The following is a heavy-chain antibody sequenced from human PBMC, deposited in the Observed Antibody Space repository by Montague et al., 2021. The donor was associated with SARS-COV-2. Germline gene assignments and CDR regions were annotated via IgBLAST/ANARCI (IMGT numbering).Heavy chain of an antibody. CDR2: IYYSGST. J-gene: IGHJ3*02. D-gene: IGHD6-19*01. CDR3: ARGSGWMGNAFDI. Sequence: SETLSLTCTVSGGSISSYYWSWIRQPPGKGLERIGYIYYSGSTNYNPSLKSRVTISVDTSKNQFSLKLSSVTAADTAVYYCARGSGWMGNAFDIWGQGTMVTVSS. CDR1: GGSISSYY. V-gene: IGHV4-59*01.